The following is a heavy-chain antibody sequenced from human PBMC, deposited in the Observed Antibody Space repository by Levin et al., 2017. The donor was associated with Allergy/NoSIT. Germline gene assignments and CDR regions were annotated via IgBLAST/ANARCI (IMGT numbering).Heavy chain of an antibody. V-gene: IGHV3-33*01. D-gene: IGHD2-2*01. CDR3: ARSFWRYCSSTSCSLLDY. J-gene: IGHJ4*02. CDR2: IWYDGSNK. Sequence: GGSLRLSCAASGFTFSSYGMHWVRQAPGKGLEWVAVIWYDGSNKYYADSVKGRFTISRDNSKNTLYLQMNSLRAEDTAVYYCARSFWRYCSSTSCSLLDYWGQGTLVTVSS. CDR1: GFTFSSYG.